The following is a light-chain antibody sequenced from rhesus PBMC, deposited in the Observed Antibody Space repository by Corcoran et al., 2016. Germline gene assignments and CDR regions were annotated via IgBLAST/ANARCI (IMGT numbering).Light chain of an antibody. Sequence: DIQMTQSPSSLSASVGDTVTITCRASQGISSYLNWFQQKPGKAPKLLIYAASSLESGVPSRLSGSGSGTEFTLTISSLQPEDFAAYYCLQHNNYPFTFGPGTKLDIK. CDR2: AAS. CDR3: LQHNNYPFT. V-gene: IGKV1-28*01. J-gene: IGKJ3*01. CDR1: QGISSY.